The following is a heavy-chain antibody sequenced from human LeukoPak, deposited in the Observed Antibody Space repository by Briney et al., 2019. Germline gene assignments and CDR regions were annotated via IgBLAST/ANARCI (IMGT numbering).Heavy chain of an antibody. CDR1: GGSISSYY. CDR3: ARGMVSGDWFDP. V-gene: IGHV4-59*12. CDR2: IYYSGST. J-gene: IGHJ5*02. D-gene: IGHD2-8*01. Sequence: SETLSLTCTVSGGSISSYYWSWIRQPPGKGLEWIGYIYYSGSTNYNPSLKSRVTISVDTSKNQFSLKLSSVTAADTAVYYCARGMVSGDWFDPWGQGTLVTVSS.